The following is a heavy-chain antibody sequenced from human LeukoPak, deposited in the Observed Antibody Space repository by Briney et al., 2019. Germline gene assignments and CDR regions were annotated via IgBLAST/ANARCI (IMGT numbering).Heavy chain of an antibody. V-gene: IGHV4-59*01. Sequence: SETLSLTCTVSGGSMSSYYWSWIRQPPWTELERIGYVYFSWSTNYNPSLRSRVTISVDKSKNHFSLKLTSVTAADTAVYYCAGIVAALGGADYFDYWGQGALVTVSS. CDR2: VYFSWST. CDR3: AGIVAALGGADYFDY. CDR1: GGSMSSYY. J-gene: IGHJ4*02. D-gene: IGHD2-15*01.